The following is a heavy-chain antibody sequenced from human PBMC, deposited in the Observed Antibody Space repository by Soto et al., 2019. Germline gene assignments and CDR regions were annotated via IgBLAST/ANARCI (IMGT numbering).Heavy chain of an antibody. D-gene: IGHD3-10*01. CDR1: GGSFSGYY. CDR2: INHSGST. J-gene: IGHJ6*04. Sequence: PSETLSLTCAVYGGSFSGYYWSWIRQPPGKGLEWIGEINHSGSTNYNPSLKSRVTIPVDTSKNQFSLKLGSVTAAATVVYYCARVSGIYYQGMAFRGKGTTVTVST. CDR3: ARVSGIYYQGMAF. V-gene: IGHV4-34*01.